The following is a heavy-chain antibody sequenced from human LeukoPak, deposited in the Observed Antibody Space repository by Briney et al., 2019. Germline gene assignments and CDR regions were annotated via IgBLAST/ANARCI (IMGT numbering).Heavy chain of an antibody. J-gene: IGHJ4*02. D-gene: IGHD4-23*01. V-gene: IGHV4-31*03. CDR2: IYYSGST. CDR3: ARHYGGNSFDY. CDR1: GGSISSGGYY. Sequence: PSETLSLTCTVSGGSISSGGYYWSWIRQHPGEGLEWIGYIYYSGSTYYNPSLKGRVTISVDTSKNQFSLKLSSVTAADTAVYYCARHYGGNSFDYWGQGTLVTVSS.